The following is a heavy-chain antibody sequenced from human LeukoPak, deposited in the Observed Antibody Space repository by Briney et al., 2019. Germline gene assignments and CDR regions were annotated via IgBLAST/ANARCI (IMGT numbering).Heavy chain of an antibody. V-gene: IGHV7-4-1*02. Sequence: GASVKLSCKASGYTFNSYAMNWVRQAPGQGLEWMGWINTNTGNPTYAQGFTGRFVFSLDTSVSTAYLQISSLKAEDTAVYYCARARSGWPHDAFDIWGQGTMVTVSS. CDR1: GYTFNSYA. CDR3: ARARSGWPHDAFDI. J-gene: IGHJ3*02. D-gene: IGHD6-19*01. CDR2: INTNTGNP.